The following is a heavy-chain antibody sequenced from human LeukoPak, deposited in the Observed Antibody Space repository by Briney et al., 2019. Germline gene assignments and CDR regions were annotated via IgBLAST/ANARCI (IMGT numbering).Heavy chain of an antibody. D-gene: IGHD3-22*01. CDR2: ISNSGDKK. V-gene: IGHV3-48*02. CDR1: RITFRTYN. CDR3: ATDDYDSSVPI. Sequence: QSEGSLRLSCAASRITFRTYNMNWVRQAPGKGLEWVSYISNSGDKKYYAQSVKGRFTISRDNAKNSLYLQMNSLRDEDTAVYYCATDDYDSSVPIWGHGTMVTVSS. J-gene: IGHJ3*02.